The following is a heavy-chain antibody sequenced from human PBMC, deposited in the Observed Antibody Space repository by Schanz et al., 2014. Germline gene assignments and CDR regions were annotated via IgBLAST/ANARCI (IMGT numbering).Heavy chain of an antibody. D-gene: IGHD6-6*01. J-gene: IGHJ6*02. CDR3: AKNWKGHHITGRPGWSDGMDV. CDR1: GFTFSSHA. Sequence: EVQLLESGGGLVQPGGSLRLSCAASGFTFSSHAMCWVRQAPGKGLEWVSTITSNGGGTYYADSVKGRFTISRDNAKNTLYLQMNSLRVEDTAEYYCAKNWKGHHITGRPGWSDGMDVWGQVPPFTVSS. V-gene: IGHV3-23*01. CDR2: ITSNGGGT.